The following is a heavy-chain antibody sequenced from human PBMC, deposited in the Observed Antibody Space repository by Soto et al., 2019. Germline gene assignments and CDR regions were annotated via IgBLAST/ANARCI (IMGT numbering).Heavy chain of an antibody. V-gene: IGHV3-30*18. J-gene: IGHJ4*02. D-gene: IGHD5-18*01. CDR2: ISYDGSNK. CDR1: GFTFSTYG. CDR3: AKDPRYIYGYSVDY. Sequence: PGGSLRLSCAASGFTFSTYGMHWVRQAPGKGLEWVAVISYDGSNKYYADSVKGRFTISRDNSKNTLYLQMNSLRAEDTAVYYCAKDPRYIYGYSVDYWGQGTLVTVSS.